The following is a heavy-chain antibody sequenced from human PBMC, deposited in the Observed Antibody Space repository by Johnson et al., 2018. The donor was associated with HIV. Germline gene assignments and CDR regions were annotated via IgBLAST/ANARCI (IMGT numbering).Heavy chain of an antibody. J-gene: IGHJ3*02. Sequence: QVQLVESGGGVVQPGRSLRLSCAASAFTFRSYSMHWVRQAPGKGLEWVAVISYDGSKKYYSDSVKGRFTISRDNSKNTLYLQMNSLRAEDTAVYYCAIIWNHTFDIWGQGTMVTVSS. CDR2: ISYDGSKK. V-gene: IGHV3-30*04. D-gene: IGHD1-14*01. CDR3: AIIWNHTFDI. CDR1: AFTFRSYS.